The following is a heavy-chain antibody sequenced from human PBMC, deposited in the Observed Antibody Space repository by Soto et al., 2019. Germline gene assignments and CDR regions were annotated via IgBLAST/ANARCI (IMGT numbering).Heavy chain of an antibody. J-gene: IGHJ5*02. D-gene: IGHD6-19*01. CDR3: ARDPLSIAVAGTS. CDR2: IKSKTDGGTT. CDR1: GFTFSNAW. V-gene: IGHV3-15*07. Sequence: GGSLRLSCAASGFTFSNAWMNWVRQAPGKGLEWVGRIKSKTDGGTTEYAAPVKGRFTISRDNSKNTLYLHMNSLRAEDTAVYYCARDPLSIAVAGTSWGQGTLVTVSS.